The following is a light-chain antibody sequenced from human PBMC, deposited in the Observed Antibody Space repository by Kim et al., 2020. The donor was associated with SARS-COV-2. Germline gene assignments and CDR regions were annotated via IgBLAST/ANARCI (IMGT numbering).Light chain of an antibody. V-gene: IGKV3-11*01. CDR2: DAS. Sequence: EIVLTQSPATLSLSPEEGATLSCRASQSVRGYLAWYQQKPGQAPRLLIYDASTRATGIPARFSGSGSGTDFTLTIRSLEPEDSAIYYCQQRNNWPLTFGGGTKVDIK. J-gene: IGKJ4*01. CDR1: QSVRGY. CDR3: QQRNNWPLT.